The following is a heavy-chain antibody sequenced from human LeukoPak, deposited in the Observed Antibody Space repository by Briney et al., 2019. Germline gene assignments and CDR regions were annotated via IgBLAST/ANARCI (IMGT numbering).Heavy chain of an antibody. V-gene: IGHV4-38-2*02. J-gene: IGHJ6*03. CDR2: IYHSGST. CDR3: ARLRRLTYYYYYYMDV. CDR1: GYSISSGSY. Sequence: SETLSLTCSVSGYSISSGSYWGWIRQPPGKGLEWIGSIYHSGSTNYNPSLKSRVTISVDTSKNQFSLKLSSVTAADTAVYYCARLRRLTYYYYYYMDVWGKGTTVTISS. D-gene: IGHD6-19*01.